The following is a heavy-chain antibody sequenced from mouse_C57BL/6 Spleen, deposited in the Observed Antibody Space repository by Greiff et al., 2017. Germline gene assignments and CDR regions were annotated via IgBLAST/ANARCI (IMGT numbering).Heavy chain of an antibody. V-gene: IGHV5-9-1*02. CDR2: ISSGGDYI. J-gene: IGHJ3*01. CDR1: GFTFSSYA. D-gene: IGHD2-4*01. Sequence: VQLKESGEGLVKPGGSLKLSCAASGFTFSSYAMSWVRQTPEKRLEWVAYISSGGDYIYYADTVKGRFTISRDNARNTLYLQMSSLKSEDTAMYYCTRDDYDEFAYWCQGTLVTVSA. CDR3: TRDDYDEFAY.